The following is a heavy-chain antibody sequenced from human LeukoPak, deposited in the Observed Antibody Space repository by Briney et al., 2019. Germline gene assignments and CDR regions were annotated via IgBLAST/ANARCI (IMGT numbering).Heavy chain of an antibody. Sequence: PSETLSLTCTVSGGSISSYYWSWIRQPPGKGLEWIGYIYYSGSTNYNPSLKSRVTISVDTSKDQFSLKLSSVTAADTAVYYCARHPEAYGSGRRYYYYGMDVGGQGTTVTVSS. CDR3: ARHPEAYGSGRRYYYYGMDV. CDR2: IYYSGST. D-gene: IGHD3-10*01. J-gene: IGHJ6*02. CDR1: GGSISSYY. V-gene: IGHV4-59*08.